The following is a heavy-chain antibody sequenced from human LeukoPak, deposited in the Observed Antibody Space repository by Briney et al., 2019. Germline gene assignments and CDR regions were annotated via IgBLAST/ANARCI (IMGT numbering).Heavy chain of an antibody. CDR3: ARVYGYGRGRRAFDI. V-gene: IGHV1-46*01. J-gene: IGHJ3*02. CDR1: GYTFTSYY. D-gene: IGHD2-8*01. Sequence: ASVKVSCKASGYTFTSYYMQWVRQAPGQGLEWMGRINPTSGNTTYVQNFQGRVTMTRNTSTSTAYMELTNMRSEDTAVYYCARVYGYGRGRRAFDIWGQGTMVTVSS. CDR2: INPTSGNT.